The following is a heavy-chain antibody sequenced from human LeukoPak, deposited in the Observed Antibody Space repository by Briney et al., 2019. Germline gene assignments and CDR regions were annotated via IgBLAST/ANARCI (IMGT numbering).Heavy chain of an antibody. Sequence: GESLKISCKGSGYSFTSYWIGWVRQMPGKGPEWMGIIYPGDSDTRYSPSFQGQVTISADKSISTAYLQWSSLKASDTAVYYCARHDCSSTSCYHSGMDVWGQGTTVTVSS. CDR3: ARHDCSSTSCYHSGMDV. J-gene: IGHJ6*02. CDR2: IYPGDSDT. CDR1: GYSFTSYW. V-gene: IGHV5-51*01. D-gene: IGHD2-2*01.